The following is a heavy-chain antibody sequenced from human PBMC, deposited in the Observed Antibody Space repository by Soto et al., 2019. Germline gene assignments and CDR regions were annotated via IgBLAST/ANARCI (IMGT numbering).Heavy chain of an antibody. CDR1: GFTFSSYG. V-gene: IGHV3-33*01. CDR3: ARDPGFFNWFDP. Sequence: GGSLRLSCAASGFTFSSYGMHWVRQAPGKGLEWVAVIWYDGSNEYYADSVKGRFTISRDNSKNTLYLQMNSLRAEDTAVYYCARDPGFFNWFDPWGQGTLVTVSS. J-gene: IGHJ5*02. CDR2: IWYDGSNE. D-gene: IGHD3-10*01.